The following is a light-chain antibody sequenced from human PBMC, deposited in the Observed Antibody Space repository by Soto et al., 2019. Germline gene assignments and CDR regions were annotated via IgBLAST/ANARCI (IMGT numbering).Light chain of an antibody. V-gene: IGLV2-14*01. CDR2: EVS. J-gene: IGLJ2*01. CDR3: SSYTSSTTPV. CDR1: SSDVGGYNF. Sequence: QSALTQPASVSGSPGQSITISCTGTSSDVGGYNFVSWYQHHPGKAPKLMISEVSNRPSGVSNRFSGSKSGNTASLTISGLQDEDEADYYCSSYTSSTTPVFGGGTKLTVL.